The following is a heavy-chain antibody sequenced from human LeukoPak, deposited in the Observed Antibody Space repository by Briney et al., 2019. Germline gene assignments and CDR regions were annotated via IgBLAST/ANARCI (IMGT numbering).Heavy chain of an antibody. Sequence: APVKVSCKASGYTFTGYYMHWVPQAPGQGLEWMGRINPNSGGTNYAQKFQGRVTMTRDTSISTAYMELSRLRSDDTAVYYCARARDGYNYWFDPWGQGTLVTVSS. J-gene: IGHJ5*02. CDR1: GYTFTGYY. CDR2: INPNSGGT. CDR3: ARARDGYNYWFDP. V-gene: IGHV1-2*06. D-gene: IGHD5-24*01.